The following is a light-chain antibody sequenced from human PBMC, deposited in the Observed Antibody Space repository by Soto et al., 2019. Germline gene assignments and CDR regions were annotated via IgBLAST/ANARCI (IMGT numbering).Light chain of an antibody. CDR3: SSYTSSSTLEV. V-gene: IGLV2-14*01. CDR2: DVS. CDR1: SSDVGGYNY. J-gene: IGLJ2*01. Sequence: QSVLTQPASVSGSPGQSITISCTGTSSDVGGYNYVSWYQQHPGKAPKLMIYDVSNRPSGVSNRFSGSKSGNTASLTISGLQAEDEADYYCSSYTSSSTLEVFGGGTNSPS.